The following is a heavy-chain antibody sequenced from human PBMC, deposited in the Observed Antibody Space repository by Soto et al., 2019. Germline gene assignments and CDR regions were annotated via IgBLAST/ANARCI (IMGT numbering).Heavy chain of an antibody. V-gene: IGHV1-69*01. CDR2: IIPIFGTA. CDR1: GGTFSSYA. D-gene: IGHD1-26*01. J-gene: IGHJ4*02. Sequence: QVQLVQSGAEVKKPRSSVNVSCKASGGTFSSYAISWVRQAPGQGLEWMGGIIPIFGTANYAQKFQGRVTITADESTTTAYMELSSLRSEDTAVYYCARSYSGSYYFDYWGQGTLVTVSS. CDR3: ARSYSGSYYFDY.